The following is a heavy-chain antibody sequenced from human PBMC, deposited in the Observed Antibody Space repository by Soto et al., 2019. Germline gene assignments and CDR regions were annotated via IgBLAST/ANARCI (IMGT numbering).Heavy chain of an antibody. V-gene: IGHV4-31*03. D-gene: IGHD5-12*01. CDR3: ARTGYGDYDLGY. Sequence: QVQLQESGPGVVKPSQTLSLTCSVSGDSISSGGYYWSWIRQHPGKGLEWIGYIYNSGSTYYNPSLKSRLTISADTSKNQFSLKLSSVTAADTAVYYCARTGYGDYDLGYWGQGTLVTVSS. CDR2: IYNSGST. CDR1: GDSISSGGYY. J-gene: IGHJ4*02.